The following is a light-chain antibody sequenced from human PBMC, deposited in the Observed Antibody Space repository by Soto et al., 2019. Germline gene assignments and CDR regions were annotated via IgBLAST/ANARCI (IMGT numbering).Light chain of an antibody. CDR1: QSVLYSSNNKNY. CDR2: WAS. J-gene: IGKJ4*01. Sequence: DIVMTHSPDSLAVSLGERATINCKSSQSVLYSSNNKNYLAWYQQKPGQPPKLLICWASTRESGVPDRFSGSGSGTDFTLTISSLQAEDVAVYYCQQYYSTPLTFGGGTKVDIK. V-gene: IGKV4-1*01. CDR3: QQYYSTPLT.